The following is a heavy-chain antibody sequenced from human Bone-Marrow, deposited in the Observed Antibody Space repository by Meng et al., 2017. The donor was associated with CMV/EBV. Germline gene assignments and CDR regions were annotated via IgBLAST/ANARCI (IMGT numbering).Heavy chain of an antibody. Sequence: GESLKISCAASGFTFSSYSMNWVRQAPGKGLEWVSSISSSSSYIYYADSVKGRFTISRDNAKNSLYLQMNSLRAEDTAVYYCARTPPRGDFWSGYSEGAFDIWGQGIIVTVS. V-gene: IGHV3-21*01. D-gene: IGHD3-3*01. J-gene: IGHJ3*02. CDR1: GFTFSSYS. CDR2: ISSSSSYI. CDR3: ARTPPRGDFWSGYSEGAFDI.